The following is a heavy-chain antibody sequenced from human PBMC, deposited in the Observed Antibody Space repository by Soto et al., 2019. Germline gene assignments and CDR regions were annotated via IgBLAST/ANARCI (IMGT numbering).Heavy chain of an antibody. V-gene: IGHV1-18*01. J-gene: IGHJ6*02. CDR3: AREEPEQTQGHYYGMDV. CDR2: ISAYNGNT. Sequence: QVQLVQSGAEVKKPGASVKVSCKASGYTFTSYGISWVRQAPGQGLEWMGWISAYNGNTNYAQKLQGRVTMTTDTTTNTANRELKSLRTDDTAEYYGAREEPEQTQGHYYGMDVWGQGTTVTVSS. CDR1: GYTFTSYG. D-gene: IGHD1-1*01.